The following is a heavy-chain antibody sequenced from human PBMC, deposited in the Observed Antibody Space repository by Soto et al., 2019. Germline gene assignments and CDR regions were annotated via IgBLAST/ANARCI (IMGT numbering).Heavy chain of an antibody. Sequence: SETLSLTCTVSGGSISSYYWSWIRQPPGKGLEWIGYIYYSGSANYNPSPKSRVTISVDTSKNQFSLKLSSVTAADTAVYYCARLPGDSSTQSYYGMDVWGQGTTVTVSS. CDR2: IYYSGSA. V-gene: IGHV4-59*01. CDR3: ARLPGDSSTQSYYGMDV. J-gene: IGHJ6*02. CDR1: GGSISSYY. D-gene: IGHD6-13*01.